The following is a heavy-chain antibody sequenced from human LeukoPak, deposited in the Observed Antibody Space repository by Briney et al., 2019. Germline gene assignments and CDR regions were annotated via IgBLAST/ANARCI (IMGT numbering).Heavy chain of an antibody. Sequence: SETLSLTCTVSGGSISSSSYYWGWIRQPPWKGLEWIGSIYYSGSTYYNPSLKSRVTISVDTSKNQFSLKLSSVTAADTAVYYCARDRGSTPPNWFDPWGQGTLVTVSS. D-gene: IGHD2-15*01. CDR1: GGSISSSSYY. V-gene: IGHV4-39*07. CDR3: ARDRGSTPPNWFDP. J-gene: IGHJ5*02. CDR2: IYYSGST.